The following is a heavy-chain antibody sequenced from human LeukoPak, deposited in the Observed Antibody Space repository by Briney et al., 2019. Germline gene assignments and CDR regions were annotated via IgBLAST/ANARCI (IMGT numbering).Heavy chain of an antibody. CDR2: ISTYNGET. V-gene: IGHV1-18*01. Sequence: ASVKDSCMASVYSLTRYDIGWVRPAPGRGLEWVGWISTYNGETNYPQNFRGRVTITTDTSTNTPLMEVRSLRYDDTAVYYCARFFKRLGYWFHPWGGGTVV. J-gene: IGHJ5*02. CDR3: ARFFKRLGYWFHP. CDR1: VYSLTRYD. D-gene: IGHD6-19*01.